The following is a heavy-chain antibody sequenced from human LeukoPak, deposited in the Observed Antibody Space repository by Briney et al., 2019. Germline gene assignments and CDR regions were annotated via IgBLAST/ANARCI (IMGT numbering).Heavy chain of an antibody. CDR1: GFIFSNYA. CDR2: ISAGGGDT. CDR3: AKGNQRAYDAFDI. V-gene: IGHV3-23*01. D-gene: IGHD1-14*01. J-gene: IGHJ3*02. Sequence: PGGSLRLSCAASGFIFSNYAMSCVRQAPGKGLEWVSTISAGGGDTDYADSVKGRFTISRDNSKNTLHLQMNSLRAEDTAVYYCAKGNQRAYDAFDIWGQGTMVTVSS.